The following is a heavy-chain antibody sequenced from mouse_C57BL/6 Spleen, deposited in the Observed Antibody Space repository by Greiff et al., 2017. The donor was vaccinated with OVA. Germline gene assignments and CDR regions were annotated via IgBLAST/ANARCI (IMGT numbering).Heavy chain of an antibody. Sequence: QVQLKQPGAELVKPGASVKVSCKASGYTFTSYWMHWVKQRPGQGLEWIGRIHPSDSDTNYNQKFKGKATLTVDKSSSTAYMQLSSLTSEDSAVYYCALRNYDYDGAWFAYGGQGTLVTVSA. V-gene: IGHV1-74*01. CDR2: IHPSDSDT. CDR3: ALRNYDYDGAWFAY. D-gene: IGHD2-4*01. CDR1: GYTFTSYW. J-gene: IGHJ3*01.